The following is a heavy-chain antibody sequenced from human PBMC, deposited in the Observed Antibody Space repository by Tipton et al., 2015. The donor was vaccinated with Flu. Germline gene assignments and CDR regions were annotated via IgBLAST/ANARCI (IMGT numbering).Heavy chain of an antibody. Sequence: TLSLTCAVSGASISSGRYYWSWIRQPAGKGLEWIGRIYPNRGTTYNPSLKSRVTISVDTSKNQFSLKLRSVTATDTAIYYCARRDFSNYVSEPKNWFNSWGQGTLVTVSS. D-gene: IGHD4-11*01. V-gene: IGHV4-61*02. CDR2: IYPNRGT. CDR1: GASISSGRYY. J-gene: IGHJ5*01. CDR3: ARRDFSNYVSEPKNWFNS.